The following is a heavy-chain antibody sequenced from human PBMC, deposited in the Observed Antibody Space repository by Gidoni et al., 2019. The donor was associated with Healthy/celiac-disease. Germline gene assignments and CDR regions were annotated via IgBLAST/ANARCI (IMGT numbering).Heavy chain of an antibody. J-gene: IGHJ4*02. CDR3: ARVGGRINDILTGSGVY. Sequence: QVQLPQWGAGLLKPSETLSLTCAVYGGSFSRSYWSWIRQPPGKGLEWIGEINHSGSTNYNPSLKSRVTISVDTSKNQFSLKLSSVTAADTAVYYCARVGGRINDILTGSGVYWGQGTLVTVSS. CDR2: INHSGST. D-gene: IGHD3-9*01. V-gene: IGHV4-34*01. CDR1: GGSFSRSY.